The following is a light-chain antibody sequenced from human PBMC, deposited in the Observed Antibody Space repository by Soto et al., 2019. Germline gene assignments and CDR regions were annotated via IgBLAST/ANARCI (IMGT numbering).Light chain of an antibody. CDR1: SSDVGSYNL. CDR3: CSYAGGSTDV. V-gene: IGLV2-23*01. CDR2: EGS. J-gene: IGLJ1*01. Sequence: QSVLTQPASVSGSPGQSITISCTGTSSDVGSYNLVSWYQQHPGKAPKLMIYEGSKRPSGVSNRFSGSKSGNTASLTISGLQAEDEADYYCCSYAGGSTDVFGTGTKVTVL.